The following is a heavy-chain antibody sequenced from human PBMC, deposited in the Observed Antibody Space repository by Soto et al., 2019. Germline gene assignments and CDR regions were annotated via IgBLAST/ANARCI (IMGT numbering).Heavy chain of an antibody. J-gene: IGHJ6*02. CDR2: IIHSGST. CDR1: GGSFKSFY. CDR3: ARVRKGVTTIRKYGMDV. Sequence: SETLSLTCAVYGGSFKSFYWSWIRQPPGKGLEWIGEIIHSGSTNYNPSLESRVTISLDTSKNQFSLKVNSVIAADTAVYYCARVRKGVTTIRKYGMDVWGQGTTVTVSS. D-gene: IGHD4-17*01. V-gene: IGHV4-34*12.